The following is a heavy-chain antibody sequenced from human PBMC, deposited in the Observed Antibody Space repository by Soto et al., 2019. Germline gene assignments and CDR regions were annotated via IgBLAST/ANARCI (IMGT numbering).Heavy chain of an antibody. CDR2: INTNGVNT. V-gene: IGHV3-64*01. CDR1: GFTFIGYS. CDR3: ARGRVEDSSGWATYFDY. J-gene: IGHJ4*02. D-gene: IGHD6-19*01. Sequence: EVQLVESGGGLVQPGGSLRLSCAASGFTFIGYSMFWVRQAQGKGLEYVSAINTNGVNTFYAKSVKGRFTISRDNSKNTMYLQMGSLRAEDMAVYYCARGRVEDSSGWATYFDYWGQGTLVTVSS.